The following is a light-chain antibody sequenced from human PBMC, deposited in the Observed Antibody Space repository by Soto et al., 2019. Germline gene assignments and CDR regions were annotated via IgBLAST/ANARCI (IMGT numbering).Light chain of an antibody. Sequence: EIVLTQSPCTLSLSPGERATLSCSASQSVSSSYLAWYQQKPGQAPRLLIYGASSRATGIPDRFSGSGSGTDFTLTISRLEPEDFAVYYCQQYGSSPPWTFGQGTKVDIK. CDR1: QSVSSSY. CDR2: GAS. CDR3: QQYGSSPPWT. V-gene: IGKV3-20*01. J-gene: IGKJ1*01.